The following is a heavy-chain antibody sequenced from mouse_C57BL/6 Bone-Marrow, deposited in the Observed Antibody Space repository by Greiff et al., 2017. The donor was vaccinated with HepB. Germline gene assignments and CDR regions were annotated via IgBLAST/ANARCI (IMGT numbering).Heavy chain of an antibody. D-gene: IGHD1-1*01. V-gene: IGHV1-42*01. J-gene: IGHJ1*03. Sequence: EVQLQQSGPELVNPGASVKISCKASGYSFTGYYMNWVKQSPEKSLEWIGEINPSTGGTTYNQKFKAKATLTVDKSSSTAYMQLKSLTSEDSAVYYCARRGSGSRYFDVWGTGTTVTVSS. CDR3: ARRGSGSRYFDV. CDR1: GYSFTGYY. CDR2: INPSTGGT.